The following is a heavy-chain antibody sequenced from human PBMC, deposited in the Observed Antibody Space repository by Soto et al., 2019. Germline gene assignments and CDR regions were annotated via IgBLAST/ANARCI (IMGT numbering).Heavy chain of an antibody. CDR1: GGSFSGYY. V-gene: IGHV4-34*01. CDR3: ARWLSSSWYYFDY. D-gene: IGHD6-13*01. CDR2: INHSGST. J-gene: IGHJ4*02. Sequence: SETLSLTCAVYGGSFSGYYWSWIRQPPGKGLEWIGEINHSGSTNYNPSLKSRVTISVATSKNQLSLKLSSWTAADTAVYYCARWLSSSWYYFDYWGQGTLVTVSS.